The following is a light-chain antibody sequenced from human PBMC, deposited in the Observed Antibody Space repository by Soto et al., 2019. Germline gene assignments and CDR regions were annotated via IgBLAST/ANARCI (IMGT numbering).Light chain of an antibody. CDR3: QSFDTSLSTYV. CDR2: SNV. J-gene: IGLJ1*01. CDR1: SSNIGAGYD. Sequence: QSVLTQPPAVSGAPGQRVAISCTGSSSNIGAGYDVHWYQHLPGTAPKLLISSNVNRPSGVPDRFSGSKSGTSASLAITGLQAEDEADYYYQSFDTSLSTYVFGTGTKLTVL. V-gene: IGLV1-40*01.